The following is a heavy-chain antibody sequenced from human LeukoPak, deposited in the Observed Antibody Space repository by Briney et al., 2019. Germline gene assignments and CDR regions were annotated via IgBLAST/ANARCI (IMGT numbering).Heavy chain of an antibody. J-gene: IGHJ4*02. V-gene: IGHV1-69*04. CDR1: GYTFTSYG. D-gene: IGHD3-22*01. Sequence: SVKVSCKASGYTFTSYGISWVRQAPGQGLEWMGRIIPILGIANYAQKFQGRVTITADKSTSTAYMELSSLRSEDTAVYYCARDYYDSPDLDYWGQGTLVTVSS. CDR2: IIPILGIA. CDR3: ARDYYDSPDLDY.